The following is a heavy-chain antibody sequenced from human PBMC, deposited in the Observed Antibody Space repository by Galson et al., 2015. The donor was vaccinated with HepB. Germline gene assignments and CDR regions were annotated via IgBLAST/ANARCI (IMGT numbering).Heavy chain of an antibody. CDR3: AADPLHYYDSSGYYDC. CDR2: IVVGSGNT. D-gene: IGHD3-22*01. J-gene: IGHJ4*02. Sequence: SVKVSCKASGFTFSSSAVQWVRQARGQRLEWIGWIVVGSGNTNYAQTFQERVTITRDVSTSTAYMELSSLRSEDTAVYYCAADPLHYYDSSGYYDCWGQGTLVTVSS. CDR1: GFTFSSSA. V-gene: IGHV1-58*01.